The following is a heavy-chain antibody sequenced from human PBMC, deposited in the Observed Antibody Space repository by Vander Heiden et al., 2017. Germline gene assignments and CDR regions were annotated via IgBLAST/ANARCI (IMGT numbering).Heavy chain of an antibody. CDR1: GYTITTYA. Sequence: QGQVVQSGAEVTKPGASVRVSCKASGYTITTYAINWVRQASGQGLEWMGWMDPKTGETGYAQRFQGRVTMTRNISRSTAYMELSGLRSEDTAVYFCARVARFAGSYYNYFDTWGQGSLVTVSS. CDR2: MDPKTGET. V-gene: IGHV1-8*01. CDR3: ARVARFAGSYYNYFDT. D-gene: IGHD1-26*01. J-gene: IGHJ4*02.